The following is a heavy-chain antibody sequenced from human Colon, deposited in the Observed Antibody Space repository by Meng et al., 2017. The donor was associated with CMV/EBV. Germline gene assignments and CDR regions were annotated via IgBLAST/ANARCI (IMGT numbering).Heavy chain of an antibody. D-gene: IGHD2-21*02. CDR2: ISSSGRDI. CDR3: AKEGGGRGDPFDH. J-gene: IGHJ5*02. Sequence: GGSLRLSCAASGFAFSYSEMNWVRQAPGKGLEWVAYISSSGRDIYYADSVKGRFTISRDNAKNSLYLQMNSLRAEDSAIYYCAKEGGGRGDPFDHWGQGTLVTVSS. CDR1: GFAFSYSE. V-gene: IGHV3-48*03.